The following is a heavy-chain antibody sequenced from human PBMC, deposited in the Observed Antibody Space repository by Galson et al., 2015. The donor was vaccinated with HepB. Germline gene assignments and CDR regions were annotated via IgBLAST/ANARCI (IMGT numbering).Heavy chain of an antibody. CDR1: GLSFNNAW. V-gene: IGHV3-15*01. CDR3: TTDCSSTSCYPTFYYAMDV. CDR2: IKSKTGDETT. D-gene: IGHD2-2*01. J-gene: IGHJ6*02. Sequence: SLRLSCAASGLSFNNAWMSWVRQSPDKGLEWVGRIKSKTGDETTDYAAAVKGRFTISRDDSKDTLFLQMNSLKTEDTGVYYCTTDCSSTSCYPTFYYAMDVWGQGTTVTVSS.